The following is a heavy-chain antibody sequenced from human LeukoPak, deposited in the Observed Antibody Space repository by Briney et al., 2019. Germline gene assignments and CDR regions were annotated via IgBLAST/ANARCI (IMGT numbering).Heavy chain of an antibody. D-gene: IGHD2-8*02. V-gene: IGHV3-7*01. CDR1: GFTFSRYW. Sequence: PGGSPRLSCVASGFTFSRYWMSWVRQAPGKGLEWVANMKEDGSEKYYVDSVKGRFTISRDNAKNSLYLQMDSLRAEDTAVYYCAREYGWSFESWGQGTLVTVSS. CDR2: MKEDGSEK. J-gene: IGHJ4*02. CDR3: AREYGWSFES.